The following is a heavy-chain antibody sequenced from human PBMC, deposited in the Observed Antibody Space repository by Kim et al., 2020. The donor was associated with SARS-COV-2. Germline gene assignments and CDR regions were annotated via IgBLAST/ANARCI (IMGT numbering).Heavy chain of an antibody. V-gene: IGHV4-39*07. CDR2: IYYSGST. Sequence: SETLSLTCTVSGGSISSSSYYWGWIRQPPGKGLEWIGSIYYSGSTYYNPSLKSRVTISVDTSKNQFSLKLSSVIAADTAVYYCAREGLAVAGAFDYWGQGTLVTVSS. D-gene: IGHD6-19*01. CDR3: AREGLAVAGAFDY. CDR1: GGSISSSSYY. J-gene: IGHJ4*02.